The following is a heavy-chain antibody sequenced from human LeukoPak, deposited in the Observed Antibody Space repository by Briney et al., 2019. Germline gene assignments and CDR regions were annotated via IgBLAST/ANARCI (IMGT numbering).Heavy chain of an antibody. V-gene: IGHV3-23*01. J-gene: IGHJ5*02. CDR1: GFTFSSYA. D-gene: IGHD3-22*01. CDR3: ARNPQGYYDSRNWFDP. CDR2: ISGSGGST. Sequence: GGSLRLSCAASGFTFSSYAMSWVRQAPGKGLEWVSAISGSGGSTYYADSVKGRFTISRDNSKNTLYLQMNSLRAEDTAVYYCARNPQGYYDSRNWFDPWGQGTLVTVSS.